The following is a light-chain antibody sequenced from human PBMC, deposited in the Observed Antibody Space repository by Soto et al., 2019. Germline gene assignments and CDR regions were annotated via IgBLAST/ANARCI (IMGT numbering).Light chain of an antibody. CDR2: GNS. V-gene: IGLV1-40*01. CDR3: QSYDSSLSGVV. CDR1: SCNIGAGHD. J-gene: IGLJ2*01. Sequence: QSVLTQPPSVSGAPGQRVTISCTGSSCNIGAGHDVHWYQQRPGKAPKLLIYGNSNRPSGDPDRFSGSKSGSSAALVITGLRAEDEADYYCQSYDSSLSGVVFGVGTKLTVL.